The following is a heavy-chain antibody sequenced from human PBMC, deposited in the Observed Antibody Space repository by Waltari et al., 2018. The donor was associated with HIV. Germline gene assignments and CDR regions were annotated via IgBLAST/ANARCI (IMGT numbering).Heavy chain of an antibody. Sequence: QVQLQESGPGLVKPSETLSLTCAVSGYSISSGYYWGWIRQPPGKGLEWIGSIDHSGSTYYNPSLKSRVTISVDTSKNQFSLKLSSVTAADTAVYYCARDGYCSGGSCEGGSWFDPWGQGTLVTVSS. CDR2: IDHSGST. J-gene: IGHJ5*02. D-gene: IGHD2-15*01. V-gene: IGHV4-38-2*02. CDR1: GYSISSGYY. CDR3: ARDGYCSGGSCEGGSWFDP.